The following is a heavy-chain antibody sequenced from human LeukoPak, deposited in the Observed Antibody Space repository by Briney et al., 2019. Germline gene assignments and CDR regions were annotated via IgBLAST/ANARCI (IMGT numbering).Heavy chain of an antibody. Sequence: SETLSLTCAVYGGSFSGYYWSWIRQPPGKGLEWIGEINHSGSTNYNPSLKSRVTISVDTSKNQFSLKLSSVTAADTAVYYCARSRRYCSSTSCPNWFDPWGQEPWSPSPQ. V-gene: IGHV4-34*01. CDR3: ARSRRYCSSTSCPNWFDP. J-gene: IGHJ5*02. D-gene: IGHD2-2*01. CDR1: GGSFSGYY. CDR2: INHSGST.